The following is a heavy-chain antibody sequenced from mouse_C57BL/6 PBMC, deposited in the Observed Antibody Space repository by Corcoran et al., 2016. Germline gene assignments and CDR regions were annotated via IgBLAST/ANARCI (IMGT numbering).Heavy chain of an antibody. CDR1: GYTFTTYG. CDR3: ARWLQSYFDY. V-gene: IGHV9-3*01. J-gene: IGHJ2*01. Sequence: QIQLVQSGPELKKPGETVKISCKASGYTFTTYGMSWVKQAPGKGLKWMGWINTYSGVPTYADDFKGRFAFSLETSASTAYLQINNLKNEDTATYFCARWLQSYFDYWGQGTTLTVSS. CDR2: INTYSGVP.